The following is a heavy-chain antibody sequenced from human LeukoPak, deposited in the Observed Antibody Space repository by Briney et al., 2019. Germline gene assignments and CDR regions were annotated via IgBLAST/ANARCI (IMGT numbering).Heavy chain of an antibody. D-gene: IGHD3-22*01. J-gene: IGHJ4*02. CDR3: AKLDSTAYYFDY. V-gene: IGHV5-51*01. CDR2: IYPGDSET. CDR1: GYTFSTYW. Sequence: GESLKISCKGSGYTFSTYWIGWVRQLPGKGLEWMRIIYPGDSETIYSPSFRGQVTISADRSISTTYLQWSSLRASDSAVYYCAKLDSTAYYFDYWGQGTLVTVSS.